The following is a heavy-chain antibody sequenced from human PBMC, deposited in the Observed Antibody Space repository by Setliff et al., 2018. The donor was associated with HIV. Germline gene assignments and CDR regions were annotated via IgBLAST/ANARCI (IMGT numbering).Heavy chain of an antibody. D-gene: IGHD4-17*01. CDR1: GYTLSDYG. CDR2: ISAYSGNR. CDR3: ARTMDYGDYEPLDY. J-gene: IGHJ4*02. V-gene: IGHV1-18*01. Sequence: VASVKVSCKASGYTLSDYGMTWVRQAPGQGLEWMAWISAYSGNRKFAQKFQGRVTVTRDTSTSTAYMELTSQRSDDTAVYYCARTMDYGDYEPLDYWGQGTLVTVSS.